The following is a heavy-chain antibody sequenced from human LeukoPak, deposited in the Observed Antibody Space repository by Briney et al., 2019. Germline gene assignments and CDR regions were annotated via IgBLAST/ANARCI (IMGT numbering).Heavy chain of an antibody. CDR3: ARPQNYSDYQPPGAFDI. D-gene: IGHD4-11*01. Sequence: GESLKISCKGSGYSFTSYWIGWVRQMPGKGLEWMGIIYPGDSDTRYSPSFQGQVTISADKSISTAYLQWSSLKASDTAMYYCARPQNYSDYQPPGAFDIWGQGTMVTVSS. CDR2: IYPGDSDT. V-gene: IGHV5-51*01. J-gene: IGHJ3*02. CDR1: GYSFTSYW.